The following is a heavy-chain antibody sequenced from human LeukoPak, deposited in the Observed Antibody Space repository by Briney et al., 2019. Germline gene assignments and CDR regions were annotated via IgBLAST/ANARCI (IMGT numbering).Heavy chain of an antibody. CDR3: ASSPWGTEYFHH. CDR2: IHYSGST. J-gene: IGHJ1*01. V-gene: IGHV4-59*08. Sequence: SETLSLTCTVSGESVSSYYWSWIRQPPGKGLEWIGYIHYSGSTNYNPSLKSRVTISGDTSKNQFSLKLSSVTAADTAVYYCASSPWGTEYFHHWGPGTLVTVSS. D-gene: IGHD7-27*01. CDR1: GESVSSYY.